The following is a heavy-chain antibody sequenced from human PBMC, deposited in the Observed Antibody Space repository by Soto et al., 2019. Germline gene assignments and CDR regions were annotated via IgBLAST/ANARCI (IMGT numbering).Heavy chain of an antibody. D-gene: IGHD3-3*01. CDR3: ARRTISDCWSGGYGMDV. V-gene: IGHV5-51*01. CDR1: GYSFTSYW. J-gene: IGHJ6*02. Sequence: GESLKISCKGSGYSFTSYWLGGVRQMPGKGLEWMGIIYPGDSDTRYSPSFQGQVTISADKSISTAYLQWSSLKASDTAMYYCARRTISDCWSGGYGMDVWGQGTTVTVSS. CDR2: IYPGDSDT.